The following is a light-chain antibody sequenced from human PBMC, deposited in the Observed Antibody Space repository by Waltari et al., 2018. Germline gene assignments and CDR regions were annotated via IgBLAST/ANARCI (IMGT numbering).Light chain of an antibody. J-gene: IGLJ3*02. V-gene: IGLV2-11*01. CDR2: GVS. CDR3: SSNAGYSTWV. CDR1: SSDVGGYDA. Sequence: QSALTQPRSVSGPPGQSVTISCTGTSSDVGGYDAVSWYRQHPGKATELIIYGVSKRPSGVPDRFSGSKSGNTASLTISGLQADDEADYYCSSNAGYSTWVFGGGTKVTVL.